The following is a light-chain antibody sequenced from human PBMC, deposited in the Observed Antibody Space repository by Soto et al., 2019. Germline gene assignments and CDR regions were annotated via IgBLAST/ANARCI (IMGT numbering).Light chain of an antibody. CDR2: TAS. J-gene: IGKJ4*01. Sequence: AIQMTQSPSSLSAAVGDRVTITCRASQDIRSELGWYQQKPGKAPKVLIYTASTLQSGVPSRFSGSGSGTDFTLTISSLQPEDFATYYCLQDYSYPLTFGGGTKVDIK. CDR3: LQDYSYPLT. CDR1: QDIRSE. V-gene: IGKV1-6*01.